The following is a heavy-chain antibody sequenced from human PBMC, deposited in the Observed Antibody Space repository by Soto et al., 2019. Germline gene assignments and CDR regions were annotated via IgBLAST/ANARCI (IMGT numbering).Heavy chain of an antibody. D-gene: IGHD3-9*01. J-gene: IGHJ6*02. Sequence: GASVKVSCKASGYTFTSYDINWVRQATGQGLEWMGWMNPNSGNTGYAQKFQGRVTMTRNTSISTAYMELSSLRSEDTAVYYCASSYDILTGSTGGMDVWGQGTTVTRLL. CDR3: ASSYDILTGSTGGMDV. CDR1: GYTFTSYD. V-gene: IGHV1-8*01. CDR2: MNPNSGNT.